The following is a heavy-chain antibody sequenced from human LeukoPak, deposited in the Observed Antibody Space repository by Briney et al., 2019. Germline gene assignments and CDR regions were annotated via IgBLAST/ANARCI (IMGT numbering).Heavy chain of an antibody. D-gene: IGHD6-6*01. CDR1: GGSISSYY. Sequence: PSETLSLTCTVSGGSISSYYWSWIRQPPGKGLEWIGYIYYSGSTNYNPSLKSRVTISVDTSKNQFSLKLSSVTAADTAVYYCARVLGSSPAGSFDPWGQGTLVTVPS. V-gene: IGHV4-59*01. CDR2: IYYSGST. J-gene: IGHJ5*02. CDR3: ARVLGSSPAGSFDP.